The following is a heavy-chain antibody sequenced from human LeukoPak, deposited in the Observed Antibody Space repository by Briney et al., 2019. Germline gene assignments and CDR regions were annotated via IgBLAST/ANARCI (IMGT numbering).Heavy chain of an antibody. D-gene: IGHD1-1*01. CDR1: GGSISSYY. V-gene: IGHV4-59*01. CDR3: AREVGIRDYYYGMDV. J-gene: IGHJ6*02. Sequence: SETLSLTCTVSGGSISSYYWSWIRQAPGKGLEWIGCIYYSGITNYNPSLKSRVTISVDPSKNQFPLKLSSVTAAETAVYYCAREVGIRDYYYGMDVWGQGTTVTVSS. CDR2: IYYSGIT.